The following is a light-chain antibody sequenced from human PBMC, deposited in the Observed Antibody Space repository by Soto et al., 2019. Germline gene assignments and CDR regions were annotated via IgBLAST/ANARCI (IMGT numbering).Light chain of an antibody. V-gene: IGKV3-20*01. CDR2: GAY. Sequence: VLTQSPGTLSLSPGDSATLSCRDSQNVDSNYLAWYQQKPGQAPRIIIFGAYGRATGIPDRFSGSGSGTEFTLTIDSLQSEDFAVYYCLHYKDWPRWTFGQGTKVDIK. J-gene: IGKJ1*01. CDR3: LHYKDWPRWT. CDR1: QNVDSNY.